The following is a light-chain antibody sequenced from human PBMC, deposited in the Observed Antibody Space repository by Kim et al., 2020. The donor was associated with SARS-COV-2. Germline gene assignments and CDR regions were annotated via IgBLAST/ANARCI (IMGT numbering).Light chain of an antibody. CDR3: QSYDNGLNDKV. V-gene: IGLV1-40*01. CDR1: SSNIGAGSD. Sequence: QRVTNSRTGNSSNIGAGSDVHWYHHVPGTAPKLLIYANTNRPSGVPDRFSGSKSGTSASQAITGLQPEDEGDYFCQSYDNGLNDKVFGGGTQLTVL. CDR2: ANT. J-gene: IGLJ2*01.